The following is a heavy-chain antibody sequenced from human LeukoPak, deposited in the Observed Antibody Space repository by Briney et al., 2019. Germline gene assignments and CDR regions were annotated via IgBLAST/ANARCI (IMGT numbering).Heavy chain of an antibody. J-gene: IGHJ4*02. D-gene: IGHD3-16*01. CDR2: IHYTGRT. Sequence: PSETLSLTCAVSDYSISSGYYWGWIRQSPGKGPEWIGSIHYTGRTDYIPSLKSRVTISLQTSKNQFSPNLSSVAAADTAVYYCARGSGDFIWGTKGYFFDYWGQGTLVTVSS. CDR1: DYSISSGYY. V-gene: IGHV4-38-2*01. CDR3: ARGSGDFIWGTKGYFFDY.